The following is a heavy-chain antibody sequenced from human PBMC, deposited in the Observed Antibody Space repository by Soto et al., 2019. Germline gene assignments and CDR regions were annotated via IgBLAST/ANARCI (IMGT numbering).Heavy chain of an antibody. CDR2: ISSSGSTI. V-gene: IGHV3-11*01. J-gene: IGHJ3*02. CDR1: GFTFSDYY. CDR3: ARDRAWGAVADDAFDI. D-gene: IGHD6-19*01. Sequence: GGSLRLSCAASGFTFSDYYMSWIRQAPGKGLEWVSYISSSGSTIYYADSVKGRFTISRDNAKNSLYLQMNSLRAEDTAVYYCARDRAWGAVADDAFDIWGQGTMVTVSS.